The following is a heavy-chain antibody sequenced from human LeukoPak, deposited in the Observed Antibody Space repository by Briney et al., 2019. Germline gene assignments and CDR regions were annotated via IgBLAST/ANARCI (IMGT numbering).Heavy chain of an antibody. D-gene: IGHD3-22*01. Sequence: GGSLRLSCAASGFTFSNYGMSWVRQAPGKGLEWVSAIVGSGGNTYNADSVKGRFTISRDNSKNTLYLQMSSLRAEDTAVYYCLRGYYDSIRYFDFDYWGQGTLVTVSS. CDR1: GFTFSNYG. J-gene: IGHJ4*02. V-gene: IGHV3-23*01. CDR2: IVGSGGNT. CDR3: LRGYYDSIRYFDFDY.